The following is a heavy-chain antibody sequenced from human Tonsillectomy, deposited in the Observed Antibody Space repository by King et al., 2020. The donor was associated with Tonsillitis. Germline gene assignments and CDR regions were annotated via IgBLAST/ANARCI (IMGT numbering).Heavy chain of an antibody. J-gene: IGHJ5*02. D-gene: IGHD5-12*01. CDR3: VPTSGYPPFDP. CDR2: IYYSGST. Sequence: QLQEPGPGLVKPSETLSLTCTVSGGSISSSSYYWGWIRQPPGKGLEWIGSIYYSGSTYYNPSLKSRVTISVDTSKNQFSLKLSSVTAADTAVYYCVPTSGYPPFDPWGQGTLVTVSS. CDR1: GGSISSSSYY. V-gene: IGHV4-39*07.